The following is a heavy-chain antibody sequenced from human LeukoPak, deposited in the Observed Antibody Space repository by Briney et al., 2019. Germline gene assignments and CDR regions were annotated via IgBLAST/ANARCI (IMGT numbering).Heavy chain of an antibody. CDR2: ILSTGTT. J-gene: IGHJ4*02. D-gene: IGHD1-26*01. CDR1: GGFISNYK. CDR3: VRGIVGATGPDF. V-gene: IGHV4-4*07. Sequence: SETLSLTCSVSGGFISNYKWSWIRQPAGKGLEWIGRILSTGTTRCNPSLESRVSMSVDTSKNQFSLRLSFVTAADTAIYYCVRGIVGATGPDFWGQGIQVTVSA.